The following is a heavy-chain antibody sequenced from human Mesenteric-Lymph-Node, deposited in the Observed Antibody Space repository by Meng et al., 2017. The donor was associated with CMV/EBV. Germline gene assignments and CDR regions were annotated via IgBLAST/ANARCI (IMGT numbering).Heavy chain of an antibody. CDR2: ISAYNGNT. Sequence: ASVKVSCKASGYTFSSYDIDWVRQAPGQGLEWMGWISAYNGNTNYAQKLQGRVTMTTDTSTSTAYMELRSLRSDDTAVYYCARMVLAYCGGDCYSEFIIPHDYWGQGTLVTVSS. J-gene: IGHJ4*02. CDR3: ARMVLAYCGGDCYSEFIIPHDY. CDR1: GYTFSSYD. D-gene: IGHD2-21*01. V-gene: IGHV1-18*01.